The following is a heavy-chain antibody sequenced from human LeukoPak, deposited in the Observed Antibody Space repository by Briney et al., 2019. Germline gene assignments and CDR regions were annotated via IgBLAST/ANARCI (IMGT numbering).Heavy chain of an antibody. J-gene: IGHJ2*01. CDR1: GYNSANYW. D-gene: IGHD1-1*01. V-gene: IGHV5-51*01. CDR3: TKSAVPNYWYFDL. Sequence: GESLKISCKGSGYNSANYWIGWVRQMPGKGLEWVGIIYPGDSDTTYSPSFHGHVTISVDTSIGTAYLQWSSLKASDTAIYYCTKSAVPNYWYFDLWGRGTLVTVSS. CDR2: IYPGDSDT.